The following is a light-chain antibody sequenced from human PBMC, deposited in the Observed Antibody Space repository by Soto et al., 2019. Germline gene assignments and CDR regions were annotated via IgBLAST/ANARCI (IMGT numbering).Light chain of an antibody. CDR2: GAS. CDR3: HKRSVWPIT. CDR1: QSVSSSY. V-gene: IGKV3D-20*02. Sequence: EIVLTQSPATLSLSPGERATLFCRASQSVSSSYLAWYQQKPGQAPRLLIYGASSRATGIPDRFSGSGSGTDFTLTISRLEPEDFAVYYCHKRSVWPITFGQGTRLEIK. J-gene: IGKJ5*01.